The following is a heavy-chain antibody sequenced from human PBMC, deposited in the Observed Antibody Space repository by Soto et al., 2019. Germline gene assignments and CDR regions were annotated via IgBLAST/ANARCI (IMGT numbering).Heavy chain of an antibody. Sequence: SVKVSGKASGGTFSSYAISWLRQAPGQGLEWMGGIISIFGTANYAQKFQGRVTITADESKSTAYMELSRLRSEATAVYYCARQPRYPAPGNSWFDPWGQGTLVTVSS. CDR3: ARQPRYPAPGNSWFDP. V-gene: IGHV1-69*01. J-gene: IGHJ5*02. D-gene: IGHD3-10*01. CDR1: GGTFSSYA. CDR2: IISIFGTA.